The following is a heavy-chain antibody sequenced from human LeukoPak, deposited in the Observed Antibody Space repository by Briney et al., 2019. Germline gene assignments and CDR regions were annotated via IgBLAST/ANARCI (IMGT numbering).Heavy chain of an antibody. V-gene: IGHV4-39*01. D-gene: IGHD6-13*01. J-gene: IGHJ4*02. CDR1: GGSITSNSYY. Sequence: PSETLSLTCSVSGGSITSNSYYWDWIRQPPGKGLEWIGSFYFSGSTSYNPSLKSRVTISVDTSKNQFSLKLSSVTAADTAVYYCARRAWGYSSSWYFDYWGRGTLVTVSS. CDR3: ARRAWGYSSSWYFDY. CDR2: FYFSGST.